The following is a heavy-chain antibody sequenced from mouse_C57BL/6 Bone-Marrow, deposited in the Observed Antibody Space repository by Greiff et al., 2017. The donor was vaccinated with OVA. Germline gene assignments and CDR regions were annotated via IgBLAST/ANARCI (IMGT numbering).Heavy chain of an antibody. CDR1: GFTFSDFY. CDR2: SRNKANDYTT. V-gene: IGHV7-1*01. CDR3: ARDAEYSNYHYWYFDV. J-gene: IGHJ1*03. Sequence: EVKVVESGGGLVQSGRSLRLSCATSGFTFSDFYMEWVRQAPGKGLEWIAASRNKANDYTTEYSASVKGRFIVSRDTSQSILYLQMNALRAEDTAIYYCARDAEYSNYHYWYFDVWGTGTTVTVSS. D-gene: IGHD2-5*01.